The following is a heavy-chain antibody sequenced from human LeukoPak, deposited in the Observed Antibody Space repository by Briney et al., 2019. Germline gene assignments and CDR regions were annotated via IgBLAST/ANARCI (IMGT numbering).Heavy chain of an antibody. V-gene: IGHV4-59*01. CDR1: GGSFNSFF. Sequence: SETLSLTCTVSGGSFNSFFWSWIRQSPGKGLEWIGYVHSSGSTKCNASLKRRLILSVGMSKNQFSLELRSVSVADTAVSYCARLAPGNYDILTGDPKVVFDYWGQGALVTVSS. J-gene: IGHJ4*02. CDR3: ARLAPGNYDILTGDPKVVFDY. D-gene: IGHD3-9*01. CDR2: VHSSGST.